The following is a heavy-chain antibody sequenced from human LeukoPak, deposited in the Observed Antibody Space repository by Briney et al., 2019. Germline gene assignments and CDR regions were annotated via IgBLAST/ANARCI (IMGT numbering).Heavy chain of an antibody. Sequence: GGSLRLSCAASGFTFSSYVMSWVRQAPGKGLEWVSAISRGGGTTYYADSVKGRFTISRDNSKNTLYLQMNSLRAEDTAVYYCARVGPYCSGGSCYDYWGQGTLVTVSS. J-gene: IGHJ4*02. CDR3: ARVGPYCSGGSCYDY. CDR2: ISRGGGTT. CDR1: GFTFSSYV. V-gene: IGHV3-23*01. D-gene: IGHD2-15*01.